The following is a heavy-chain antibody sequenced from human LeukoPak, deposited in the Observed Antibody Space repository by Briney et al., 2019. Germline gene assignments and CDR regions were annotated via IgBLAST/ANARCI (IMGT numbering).Heavy chain of an antibody. CDR1: GGSISSYY. CDR3: ARELVGDYGGDDAFDI. D-gene: IGHD4-17*01. V-gene: IGHV4-59*12. Sequence: SETLSLTCTVSGGSISSYYWSWIRQPPGKGLEWIGYIYYSGSTNYNPSLKSRVTISVDTSKNQFSLKLSSVTAADTAVYYCARELVGDYGGDDAFDIWGQGTMVTVSS. J-gene: IGHJ3*02. CDR2: IYYSGST.